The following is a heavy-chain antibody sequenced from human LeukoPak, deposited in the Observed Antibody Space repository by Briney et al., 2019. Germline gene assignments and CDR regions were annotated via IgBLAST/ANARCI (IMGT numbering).Heavy chain of an antibody. CDR3: ARLMHEIAKIQVFEY. V-gene: IGHV5-51*01. CDR1: GYSFTSYW. J-gene: IGHJ4*02. D-gene: IGHD5-24*01. CDR2: IYPGDSDT. Sequence: GESLKISCKGSGYSFTSYWIGWVRPMPGKGLEGMGIIYPGDSDTRHSPAFQAQVTISADKYISTAYLQWSSLKASDTAMYYCARLMHEIAKIQVFEYWGEGTLVTVSS.